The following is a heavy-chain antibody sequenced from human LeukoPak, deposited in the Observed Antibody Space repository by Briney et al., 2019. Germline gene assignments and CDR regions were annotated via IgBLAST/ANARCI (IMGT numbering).Heavy chain of an antibody. CDR2: TGSNGVT. V-gene: IGHV3-23*01. J-gene: IGHJ4*02. D-gene: IGHD3-22*01. Sequence: GGSLRLSCTGSGLTFRAYAFSWVRQAPGKGLEWVSATGSNGVTYYADPVKGRFTISRDNSKNALYLQMNGLRADDTAVYYCGIRDTSDYYVFWGQGTLVTVSS. CDR3: GIRDTSDYYVF. CDR1: GLTFRAYA.